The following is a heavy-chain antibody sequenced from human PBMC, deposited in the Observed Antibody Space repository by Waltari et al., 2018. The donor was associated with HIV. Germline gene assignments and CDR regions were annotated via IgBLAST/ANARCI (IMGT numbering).Heavy chain of an antibody. J-gene: IGHJ2*01. V-gene: IGHV4-39*07. Sequence: QLQLQESGPGLVKPSETLSLTCTVSGDSIGRSPYYWAWVRQPPGKGLDWIGSIFYTGDTSYNPSLKSRVTISVDTSKNQFSLKLSSLTAADTAVYYCARKKHDYPWYFDVWGRGTLVPVSS. CDR1: GDSIGRSPYY. CDR3: ARKKHDYPWYFDV. CDR2: IFYTGDT. D-gene: IGHD4-17*01.